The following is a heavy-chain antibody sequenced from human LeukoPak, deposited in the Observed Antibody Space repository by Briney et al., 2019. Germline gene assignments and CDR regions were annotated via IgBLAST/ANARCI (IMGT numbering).Heavy chain of an antibody. CDR1: GFTFSSYP. Sequence: GRSLRLSCAASGFTFSSYPLHWIRQAPGKGLEWVAVTSSDDRNEYYGDSVKGRFTVSRDISKKTVYLQMNSLTTEDTAVYYCAMDYYDINGYSRGWDYWGRGTLVIVSS. D-gene: IGHD3-16*01. J-gene: IGHJ4*02. CDR2: TSSDDRNE. CDR3: AMDYYDINGYSRGWDY. V-gene: IGHV3-30*01.